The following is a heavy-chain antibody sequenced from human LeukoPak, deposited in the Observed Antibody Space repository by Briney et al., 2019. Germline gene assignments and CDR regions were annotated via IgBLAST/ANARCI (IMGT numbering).Heavy chain of an antibody. D-gene: IGHD1-26*01. CDR3: ARDGGSYGTRFDY. Sequence: GGSLRLSCAASGFTFSLYWMHWVRQAPGKGLVWVSRIEGGESSTNYADFVKGRFTISRDNAKNTVYLQMNSLRAEDTAVYYCARDGGSYGTRFDYWGQGTLVTVSS. CDR2: IEGGESST. CDR1: GFTFSLYW. J-gene: IGHJ4*02. V-gene: IGHV3-74*01.